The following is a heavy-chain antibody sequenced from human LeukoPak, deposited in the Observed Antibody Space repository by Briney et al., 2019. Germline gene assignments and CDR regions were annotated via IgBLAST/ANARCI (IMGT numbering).Heavy chain of an antibody. V-gene: IGHV3-49*04. D-gene: IGHD2-2*02. J-gene: IGHJ4*02. CDR2: IRSEVYGGTP. Sequence: GGSLRLSCTTSGFTFGDYAMSWVRQAPGKGLERVGFIRSEVYGGTPEYAASVKGRFTISRDDSKSIAYLQMNSLKTEDTAVYYCTRVDCSSTSCYISHADYWGRGTLVTVSS. CDR3: TRVDCSSTSCYISHADY. CDR1: GFTFGDYA.